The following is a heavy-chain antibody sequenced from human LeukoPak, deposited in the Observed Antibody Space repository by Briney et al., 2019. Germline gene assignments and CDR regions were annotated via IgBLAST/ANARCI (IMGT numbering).Heavy chain of an antibody. D-gene: IGHD6-6*01. CDR1: GGSISSGGYY. CDR2: IYYSGST. J-gene: IGHJ3*02. CDR3: ARLVLAGPWTTAFDI. V-gene: IGHV4-31*03. Sequence: PSETLSLTCTVSGGSISSGGYYWSWIRQHPGKGLEWIGYIYYSGSTYYNPSLKSRVTISVDTSKNQFSLKLSSVTAADTAVYYCARLVLAGPWTTAFDIWGQGTMVTVSS.